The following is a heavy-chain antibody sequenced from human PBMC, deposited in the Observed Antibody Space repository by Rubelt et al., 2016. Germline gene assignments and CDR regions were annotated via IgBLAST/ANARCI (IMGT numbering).Heavy chain of an antibody. CDR2: ISYDGSNK. Sequence: EWVAVISYDGSNKYYADSVKGRFTISRDNSKNTLYLQMNSLRAEDTAVYYCARGETTPKLSPIDYWGQGTLVTVSS. D-gene: IGHD4-11*01. J-gene: IGHJ4*02. V-gene: IGHV3-30*03. CDR3: ARGETTPKLSPIDY.